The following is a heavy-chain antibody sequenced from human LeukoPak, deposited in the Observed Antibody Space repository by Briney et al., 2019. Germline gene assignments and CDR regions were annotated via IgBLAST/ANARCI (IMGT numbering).Heavy chain of an antibody. CDR1: GYSFMDYW. V-gene: IGHV5-51*01. CDR2: IFPHDSDI. D-gene: IGHD2-2*02. CDR3: ARYGLYGCSSTNCYTSYFYYGMDV. J-gene: IGHJ6*02. Sequence: GESLKISCKGSGYSFMDYWIGWVRQMPGKGPEWMGSIFPHDSDIKYSPSFQGQVTISVDKSISTAYVRWSSLKASDTAMYYCARYGLYGCSSTNCYTSYFYYGMDVWGQGTTVTVSS.